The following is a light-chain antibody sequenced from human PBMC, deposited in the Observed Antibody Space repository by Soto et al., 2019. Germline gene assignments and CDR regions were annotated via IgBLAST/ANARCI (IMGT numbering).Light chain of an antibody. CDR1: SSAVGSYNY. Sequence: QAVLTQHPSPSVSPGESVAISCTGTSSAVGSYNYVSWYQQHPGKAPKLMIYEANKRPSGVPDRFSGSKSGNTASLTVSGLQVEDEAAYSCSSYAGSMNVFGAGTNAPS. CDR3: SSYAGSMNV. J-gene: IGLJ1*01. V-gene: IGLV2-8*01. CDR2: EAN.